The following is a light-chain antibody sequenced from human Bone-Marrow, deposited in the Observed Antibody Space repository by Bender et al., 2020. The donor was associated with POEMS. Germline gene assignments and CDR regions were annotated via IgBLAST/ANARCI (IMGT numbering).Light chain of an antibody. J-gene: IGLJ1*01. CDR3: GSYATTNTL. CDR2: DVS. Sequence: QSALTRPASVSGSPGQSITISCTGSRSDVGAHNFVSWYQQHPGKAPKLMVFDVSHRPSGVSNRFSGSKSGNTASLTISGLQAEDEADYYCGSYATTNTLFGTGTRVTVL. V-gene: IGLV2-14*03. CDR1: RSDVGAHNF.